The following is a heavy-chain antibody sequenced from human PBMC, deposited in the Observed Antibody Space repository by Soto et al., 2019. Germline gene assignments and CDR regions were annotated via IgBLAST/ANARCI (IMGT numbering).Heavy chain of an antibody. D-gene: IGHD2-15*01. CDR2: TIPIFGTA. CDR1: GGTFSSYA. J-gene: IGHJ6*02. Sequence: SVKVSCKAPGGTFSSYAISWVRQAPGQGLEWMGGTIPIFGTANYAQKFQGRVTITADESTSTGYMELSSLRSEDTAVYYCARSQGGSSSLDIYYYYYYGMDVWGQGTTVTVSS. V-gene: IGHV1-69*13. CDR3: ARSQGGSSSLDIYYYYYYGMDV.